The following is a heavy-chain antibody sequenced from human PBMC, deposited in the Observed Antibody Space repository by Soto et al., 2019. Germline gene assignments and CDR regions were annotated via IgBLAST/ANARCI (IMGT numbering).Heavy chain of an antibody. V-gene: IGHV4-59*01. Sequence: SETLSLTCSVSGDAISNFYWSWIRQTPGRGLEWVGCVHESGSTDYNPSLKGRVSISLHTSKSQFSLSLRSATAADTATYYCGRGARAVHTSFFAYWGQGIPVTVSS. CDR2: VHESGST. J-gene: IGHJ4*02. D-gene: IGHD3-10*01. CDR1: GDAISNFY. CDR3: GRGARAVHTSFFAY.